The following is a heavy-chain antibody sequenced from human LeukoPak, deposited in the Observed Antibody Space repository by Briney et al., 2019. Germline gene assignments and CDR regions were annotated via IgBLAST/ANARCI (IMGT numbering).Heavy chain of an antibody. Sequence: GGSLRLSCAASGFTFTSYAMSWVRQAPGKGLEWVSSIRGSGGNTYYADSVKGRFTISRDNPKNTLYLQMNSLRAEDTAVYYCAKVGDYYYGSGSYYAPFDYWGQGTLVTVSS. CDR3: AKVGDYYYGSGSYYAPFDY. D-gene: IGHD3-10*01. CDR2: IRGSGGNT. V-gene: IGHV3-23*01. J-gene: IGHJ4*02. CDR1: GFTFTSYA.